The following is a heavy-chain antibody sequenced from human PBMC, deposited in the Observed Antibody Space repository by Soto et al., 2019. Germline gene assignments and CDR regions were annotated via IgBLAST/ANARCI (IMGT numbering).Heavy chain of an antibody. CDR2: MIPIFGKA. Sequence: QVQLVQSGAEVKKPGSSVKVSCKAFGGTFSSYAISWVRQAPGQGLEWMGGMIPIFGKANYAQKFQSRVTITAHEATSTAYMELSSLTADDTAQYYCAREWVYDSSKKLDYWGQGTLVTVSS. V-gene: IGHV1-69*12. CDR3: AREWVYDSSKKLDY. J-gene: IGHJ4*02. CDR1: GGTFSSYA. D-gene: IGHD3-22*01.